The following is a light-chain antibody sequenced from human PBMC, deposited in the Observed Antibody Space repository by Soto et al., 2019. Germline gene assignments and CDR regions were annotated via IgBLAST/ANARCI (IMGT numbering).Light chain of an antibody. CDR1: SSDVGGYNY. CDR2: DVS. Sequence: QSALTQPASVSGSPGQSITISCTGTSSDVGGYNYVSWYQQHPDKAPKLMIYDVSNLPSGVSNRFSGSKSGNTASLTISGLQAEDEADYYCSSYTSSSTVVFGGGTKLTVL. J-gene: IGLJ2*01. CDR3: SSYTSSSTVV. V-gene: IGLV2-14*03.